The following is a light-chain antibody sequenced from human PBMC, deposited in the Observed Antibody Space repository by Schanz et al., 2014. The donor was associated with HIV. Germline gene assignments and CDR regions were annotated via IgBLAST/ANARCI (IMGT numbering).Light chain of an antibody. CDR3: SSYAGSNNLV. CDR2: EIH. Sequence: QSALTQPPSASGSPGQSVTLSCAGTSGDIGGYISWYQHHPGKAPKLIMSEIHERPSGVPDRFSGSESGNTASLTVSGLQAEDEADYYCSSYAGSNNLVFGGGTKLTVL. J-gene: IGLJ2*01. V-gene: IGLV2-8*01. CDR1: SGDIGGY.